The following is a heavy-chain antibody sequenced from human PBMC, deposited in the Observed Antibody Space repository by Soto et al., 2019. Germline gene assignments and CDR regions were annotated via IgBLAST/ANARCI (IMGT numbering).Heavy chain of an antibody. V-gene: IGHV4-39*01. CDR2: IYYSGST. CDR3: ARRGELAIAAAGTGYYYYGMDV. D-gene: IGHD6-13*01. J-gene: IGHJ6*02. CDR1: GGSISSSSYY. Sequence: SETLSLTXTVSGGSISSSSYYWGWIRQPPGKGLEWIGSIYYSGSTYYNPSLESRVTISVDTSKNQFSLKLSSVTAADTAVYYCARRGELAIAAAGTGYYYYGMDVWGQGTTVTVSS.